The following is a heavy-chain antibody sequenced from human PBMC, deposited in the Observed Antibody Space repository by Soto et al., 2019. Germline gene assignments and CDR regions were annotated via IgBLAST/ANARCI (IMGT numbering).Heavy chain of an antibody. CDR1: GYSFTSYW. V-gene: IGHV5-51*01. CDR2: IYPGDSDT. D-gene: IGHD4-17*01. J-gene: IGHJ6*02. Sequence: GESLKISCKGSGYSFTSYWIGWVRQMPGKGLEWMGIIYPGDSDTRYSPSFQGQVTISADKSISTAYLQWSSLKASDTAMYYCARWGLGDYTYYYYYGMDVWGQGTTVIVSS. CDR3: ARWGLGDYTYYYYYGMDV.